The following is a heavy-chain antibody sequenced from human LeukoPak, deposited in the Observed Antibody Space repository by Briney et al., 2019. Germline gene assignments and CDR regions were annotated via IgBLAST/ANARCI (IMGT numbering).Heavy chain of an antibody. CDR3: ARGANWGTADY. V-gene: IGHV1-2*02. D-gene: IGHD7-27*01. Sequence: ASVKVACKASGYTFTAYYMHWVRQAPGQGLEWMGWINPNSGGTNYAQKFQGRVTMTRDTSISTAYMELSRLRSDDTAVYSCARGANWGTADYWGQGTLVTVSS. CDR2: INPNSGGT. J-gene: IGHJ4*02. CDR1: GYTFTAYY.